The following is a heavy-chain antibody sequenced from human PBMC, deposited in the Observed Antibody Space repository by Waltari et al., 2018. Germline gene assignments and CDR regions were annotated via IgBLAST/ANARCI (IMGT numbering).Heavy chain of an antibody. J-gene: IGHJ3*01. D-gene: IGHD3-10*01. Sequence: QLQLRQSGPGLMKPSQTLLLTCAISGDNVSSNGAAWNWIRQSPSRGLEWLGRAYYRSTWSNDYAVSVKGRITIYPDTSKNQFSLQLNSVTPEDTAVYYCASGRDSAFDVWGQGTLVTVSS. CDR3: ASGRDSAFDV. V-gene: IGHV6-1*01. CDR1: GDNVSSNGAA. CDR2: AYYRSTWSN.